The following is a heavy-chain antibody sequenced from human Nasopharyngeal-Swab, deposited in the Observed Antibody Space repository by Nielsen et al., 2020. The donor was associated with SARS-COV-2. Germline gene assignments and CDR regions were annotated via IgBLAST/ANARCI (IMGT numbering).Heavy chain of an antibody. CDR2: IYYSGST. V-gene: IGHV4-31*03. D-gene: IGHD3-3*01. Sequence: SETLSLTCTVSGGSISSGVYYWSWIRQHPGKGLEWIGYIYYSGSTYYNPSLKSRVTISVDTSKNQFSLKLSSVTAADTAVYYCARRDIRITIFGVVHDAFDIWGQGTMVTVSS. J-gene: IGHJ3*02. CDR1: GGSISSGVYY. CDR3: ARRDIRITIFGVVHDAFDI.